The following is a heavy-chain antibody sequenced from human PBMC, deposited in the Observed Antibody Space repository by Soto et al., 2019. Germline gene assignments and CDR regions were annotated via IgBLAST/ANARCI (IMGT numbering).Heavy chain of an antibody. CDR3: ARAWLEYNWFDS. CDR2: VAYSGGT. CDR1: GGSITRGGSY. Sequence: QVQLQESGPGLVKPSQTLSLTCTVSGGSITRGGSYWSWIRQHPEKGLEWIGYVAYSGGTYYNPSLKSRVTFLVDMSKNLLSLRLSSVPAADTAVYYCARAWLEYNWFDSWGQGTLVTVSS. D-gene: IGHD5-12*01. J-gene: IGHJ5*01. V-gene: IGHV4-31*03.